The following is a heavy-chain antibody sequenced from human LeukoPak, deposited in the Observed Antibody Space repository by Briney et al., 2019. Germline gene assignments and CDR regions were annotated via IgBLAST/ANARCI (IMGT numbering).Heavy chain of an antibody. CDR3: AKSKFSCIGNNCYSPDY. Sequence: GRSLRLSCAASGLPFSSYAMHWVRQAPGKGLEWVALITYDGSNEHYADSVKSRFTISRDNSKNTLYLQVNSLRAEDTAVYYCAKSKFSCIGNNCYSPDYWGQGTLVTVSS. CDR2: ITYDGSNE. D-gene: IGHD2-15*01. J-gene: IGHJ4*02. V-gene: IGHV3-30*18. CDR1: GLPFSSYA.